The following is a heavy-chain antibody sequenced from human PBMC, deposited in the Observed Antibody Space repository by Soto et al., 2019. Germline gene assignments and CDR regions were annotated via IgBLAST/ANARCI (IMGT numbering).Heavy chain of an antibody. D-gene: IGHD1-7*01. Sequence: QVQLQESGPGLVKPSETLSLTCNVSGGSVRSGTHYWTWIRQAPGGGLEWVGYIHYSGSSNYNPSLKTRVTMSVDTSKNHFSLRLNSVTAGDTAVYYCARCVWNYNSDFNYGMEVWGQGTTVTVSS. CDR2: IHYSGSS. CDR3: ARCVWNYNSDFNYGMEV. V-gene: IGHV4-61*03. J-gene: IGHJ6*02. CDR1: GGSVRSGTHY.